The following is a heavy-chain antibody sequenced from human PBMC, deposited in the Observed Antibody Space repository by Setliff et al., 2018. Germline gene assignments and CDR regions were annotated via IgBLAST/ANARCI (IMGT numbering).Heavy chain of an antibody. J-gene: IGHJ4*02. CDR1: GGSISSISYY. CDR2: VYDSGTT. CDR3: ASCRYQVPYDY. D-gene: IGHD2-2*01. V-gene: IGHV4-39*01. Sequence: SETLSLTCTVPGGSISSISYYWGWIRQPPGKGLEWIGTVYDSGTTYYNPSLKSRVTIFVDTSKDQFSLNLNSVTAADTGVYYCASCRYQVPYDYWGQGILVTVSS.